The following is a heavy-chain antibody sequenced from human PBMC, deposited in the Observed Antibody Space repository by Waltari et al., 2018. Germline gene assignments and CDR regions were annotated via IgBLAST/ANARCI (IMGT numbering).Heavy chain of an antibody. J-gene: IGHJ4*02. CDR1: GDSVSGNNIA. CDR3: ARAHTRSGGGIDY. CDR2: TYYRSKWYN. D-gene: IGHD3-16*01. V-gene: IGHV6-1*01. Sequence: QVQLQQSGPGLVKPSQTLSLTCAISGDSVSGNNIAWNWIRQSPSRGLEWLGRTYYRSKWYNDYAVSVKSRININPDTSKNQFSLQLQSVTPEDTAVYYCARAHTRSGGGIDYWGQGTLVTVSS.